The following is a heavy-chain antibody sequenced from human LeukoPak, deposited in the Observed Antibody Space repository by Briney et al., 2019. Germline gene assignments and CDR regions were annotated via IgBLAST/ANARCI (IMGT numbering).Heavy chain of an antibody. J-gene: IGHJ4*02. Sequence: ASVKVSCKASGYTFTSYDITWVRQATGQGLEWMGWMNPNSGNTGYAQKFQGRVTMTRNTSISTAYMELSSLRSEDTAVYYCARVREGRITMVRGVRKGNYYFDYWGQGTLVTVSS. CDR3: ARVREGRITMVRGVRKGNYYFDY. V-gene: IGHV1-8*01. CDR1: GYTFTSYD. D-gene: IGHD3-10*01. CDR2: MNPNSGNT.